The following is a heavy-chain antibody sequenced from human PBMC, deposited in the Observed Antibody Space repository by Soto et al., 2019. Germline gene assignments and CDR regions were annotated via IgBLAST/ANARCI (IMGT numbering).Heavy chain of an antibody. CDR2: IDPSDSYT. D-gene: IGHD6-19*01. Sequence: PGETLKISCKATGYSITSYWISWVRKMTEKGMEWMGKIDPSDSYTNCSPFYQGHVTISADMSTNISYIPSSNIKASDTAIYYYARHLFSSGWYKVFYYGMDVWGQETTVTVS. J-gene: IGHJ6*01. CDR1: GYSITSYW. CDR3: ARHLFSSGWYKVFYYGMDV. V-gene: IGHV5-10-1*01.